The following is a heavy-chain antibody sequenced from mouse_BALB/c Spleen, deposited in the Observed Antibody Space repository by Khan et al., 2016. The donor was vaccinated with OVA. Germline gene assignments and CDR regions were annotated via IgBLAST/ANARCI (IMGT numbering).Heavy chain of an antibody. CDR3: ARHGGTGYFDF. V-gene: IGHV5-12-2*01. CDR2: ITNGGGST. D-gene: IGHD2-14*01. Sequence: EVELVESGGGLVQPGGSLKFSCAASGFTFSHYSMSWIRRTPEKRLEWVAYITNGGGSTYYADTAKGRFTISRDNAKNTLYLQMSSLKSGDTAMYYCARHGGTGYFDFWGQGTTLTVPS. CDR1: GFTFSHYS. J-gene: IGHJ2*01.